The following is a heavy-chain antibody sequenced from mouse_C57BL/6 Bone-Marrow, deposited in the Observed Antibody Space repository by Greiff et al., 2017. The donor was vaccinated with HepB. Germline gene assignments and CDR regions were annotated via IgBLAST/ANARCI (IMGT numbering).Heavy chain of an antibody. Sequence: VQLQQPGAELVKPGASVKMSCKASGYTFTSYWITWVKQRPGQGLEWIGDIYPGSGGTNYNEKFKSKATLTVDTSSSTAYMQLSSLTSEDSAVYYCASLRGYSNFFDDWGKGTTLTVSS. J-gene: IGHJ2*01. D-gene: IGHD2-12*01. CDR1: GYTFTSYW. CDR3: ASLRGYSNFFDD. V-gene: IGHV1-55*01. CDR2: IYPGSGGT.